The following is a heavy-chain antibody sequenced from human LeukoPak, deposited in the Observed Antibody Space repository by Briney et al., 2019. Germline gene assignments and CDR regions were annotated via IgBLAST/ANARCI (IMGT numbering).Heavy chain of an antibody. CDR2: IYYSGST. CDR3: ARSPNRDQLLYSGGAFDI. J-gene: IGHJ3*02. CDR1: GGSISSGGYY. V-gene: IGHV4-31*03. Sequence: KTSQTLSLTCTVSGGSISSGGYYWSWIRQHPGKGLEWIGCIYYSGSTYYNPSLKSRVTISVDTSKNQFSLKLSSVTAADTAVYYCARSPNRDQLLYSGGAFDIWGQGTMVTVSS. D-gene: IGHD2-2*02.